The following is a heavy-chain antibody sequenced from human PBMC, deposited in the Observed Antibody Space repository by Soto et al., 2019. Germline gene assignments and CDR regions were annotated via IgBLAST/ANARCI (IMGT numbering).Heavy chain of an antibody. CDR1: GFTFSRYG. D-gene: IGHD6-19*01. J-gene: IGHJ5*02. V-gene: IGHV3-30*03. CDR3: ARDLSSAWYGRFTP. Sequence: QVQLVESGGGVVQPGSSLRLSWAASGFTFSRYGRHWVRQAPGKGLEWVALISNDGSTEFHADSVTGRFTISRDNSNNALFMHMNSLRSEDTAMYYCARDLSSAWYGRFTPWGQGTLVTVSS. CDR2: ISNDGSTE.